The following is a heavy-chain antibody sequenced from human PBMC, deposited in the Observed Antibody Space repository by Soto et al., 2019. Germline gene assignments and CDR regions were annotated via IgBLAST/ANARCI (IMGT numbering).Heavy chain of an antibody. CDR3: ARGGTVATLYYFSH. Sequence: PGGSLRLSCAASGFTVSTYYMSWARQAPGKGLEWVSVIFGGGSIYYADSVKGRFTISRDNSKNTVYLQVDSLRAEDTAVYYCARGGTVATLYYFSHWGQGTLVTVSS. V-gene: IGHV3-53*01. D-gene: IGHD4-17*01. CDR2: IFGGGSI. J-gene: IGHJ4*02. CDR1: GFTVSTYY.